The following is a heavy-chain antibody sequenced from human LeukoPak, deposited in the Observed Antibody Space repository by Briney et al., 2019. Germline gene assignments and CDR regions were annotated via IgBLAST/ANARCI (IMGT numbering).Heavy chain of an antibody. CDR3: ARGRYYDFWSGYILDY. Sequence: SETLSLTCAVYGGSFSGYYWSWIRQPPGKGLEWIGEINHSGSTNYNPSLKSRVTISVDTSKNQFSLKLSSVTAAVTAVYYCARGRYYDFWSGYILDYWGQGTLVTVSS. D-gene: IGHD3-3*01. J-gene: IGHJ4*02. V-gene: IGHV4-34*01. CDR1: GGSFSGYY. CDR2: INHSGST.